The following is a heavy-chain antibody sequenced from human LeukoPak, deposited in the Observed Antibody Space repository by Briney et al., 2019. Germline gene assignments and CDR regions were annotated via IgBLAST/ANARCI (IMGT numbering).Heavy chain of an antibody. CDR1: TDSISKSLYH. V-gene: IGHV4-39*07. J-gene: IGHJ4*02. CDR3: ASVKLGYYYDTNGYFDS. D-gene: IGHD3-22*01. Sequence: SETLSLTCTVSTDSISKSLYHWAWVRQPPGKGLEWIAEIYYQGNTYYNPSLSGRVTISVDTSKNQFSLQLNAATAADTALYFCASVKLGYYYDTNGYFDSWGQGIPVTVSS. CDR2: IYYQGNT.